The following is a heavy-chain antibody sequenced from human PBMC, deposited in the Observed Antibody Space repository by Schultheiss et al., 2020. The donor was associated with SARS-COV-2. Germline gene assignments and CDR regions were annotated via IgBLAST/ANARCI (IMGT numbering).Heavy chain of an antibody. CDR2: IYRGGKT. D-gene: IGHD1-1*01. CDR3: AKIQLYYYYYMDV. V-gene: IGHV3-53*04. J-gene: IGHJ6*03. CDR1: GFTVSGNY. Sequence: GESLKISCTASGFTVSGNYMSWVRLAPDRGLEWVSVIYRGGKTYHAESVKGRFTISRHNSKNTVFLQMNSLRPEDTAVYYCAKIQLYYYYYMDVWGKGTTVTVSS.